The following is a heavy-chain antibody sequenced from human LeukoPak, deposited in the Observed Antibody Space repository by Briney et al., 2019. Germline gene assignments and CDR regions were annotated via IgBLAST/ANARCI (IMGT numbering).Heavy chain of an antibody. CDR2: IYHSGST. J-gene: IGHJ5*02. V-gene: IGHV4-4*02. Sequence: PSGTLSLTCAVSGGSISSSNWWSWVRQPPGKGLEWIGEIYHSGSTNYNPSLKSRVTISVDTSKNQFSLKLSSVTAADTAVYYCARGVKKQWLVLRGKPDWFDPWGQGTLVTVSS. CDR3: ARGVKKQWLVLRGKPDWFDP. D-gene: IGHD6-19*01. CDR1: GGSISSSNW.